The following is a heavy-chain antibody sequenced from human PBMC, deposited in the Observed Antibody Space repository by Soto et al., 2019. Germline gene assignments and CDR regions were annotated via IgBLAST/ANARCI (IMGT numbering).Heavy chain of an antibody. Sequence: EVQLVESGGGLVKPGGSLRLSCAASGFTFSSYGMNWVRQAPGKGLEWVSSISSSSSYIYYADSVKGRFTISRDNAKNSLYLKMNSRRAEDKAVYYCARDGGRRGGGYFDLWGRGTLVTVSS. CDR1: GFTFSSYG. V-gene: IGHV3-21*01. CDR2: ISSSSSYI. CDR3: ARDGGRRGGGYFDL. D-gene: IGHD3-16*01. J-gene: IGHJ2*01.